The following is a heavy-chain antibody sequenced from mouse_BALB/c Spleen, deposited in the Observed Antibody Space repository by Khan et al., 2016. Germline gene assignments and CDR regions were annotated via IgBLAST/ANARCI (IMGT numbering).Heavy chain of an antibody. J-gene: IGHJ3*01. CDR1: GYTCTDYS. V-gene: IGHV9-2-1*01. CDR3: ARRDDYDGFAY. Sequence: QIQLVQSGPELKKPGETVKISCKASGYTCTDYSMHWVKQAPGKGLKWMGWINTETGEPTYADDFKGRFAFSLETSASTAYLQINNLKNEDTATYFCARRDDYDGFAYWGQGTLVTVSA. D-gene: IGHD2-4*01. CDR2: INTETGEP.